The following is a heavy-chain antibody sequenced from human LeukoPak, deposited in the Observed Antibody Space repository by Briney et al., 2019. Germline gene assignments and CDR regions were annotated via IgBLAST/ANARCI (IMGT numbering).Heavy chain of an antibody. Sequence: SVKVSCKASGGTFSSYAISWVRQAPGQGLEWMGRIIPILGIANYAQKFQGRVTITADKSTSTAYMELSSLRSEDTAVYYCAREVDYYDSSGYFDYWGQGTLVTVSS. J-gene: IGHJ4*02. CDR2: IIPILGIA. CDR3: AREVDYYDSSGYFDY. CDR1: GGTFSSYA. V-gene: IGHV1-69*04. D-gene: IGHD3-22*01.